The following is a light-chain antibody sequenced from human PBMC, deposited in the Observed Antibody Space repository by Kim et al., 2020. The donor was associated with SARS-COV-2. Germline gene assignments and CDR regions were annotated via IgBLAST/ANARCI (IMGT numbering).Light chain of an antibody. CDR1: QTIFYSVNNKDC. CDR2: CSS. J-gene: IGKJ4*01. Sequence: ATINCKSSQTIFYSVNNKDCLAWYQQKPGQPPRLLIYCSSTRETGVPDRFSGGGSGTDFTLTISSLQDEDVAVYYCQQYYRIPLTFGQGTKVDIK. V-gene: IGKV4-1*01. CDR3: QQYYRIPLT.